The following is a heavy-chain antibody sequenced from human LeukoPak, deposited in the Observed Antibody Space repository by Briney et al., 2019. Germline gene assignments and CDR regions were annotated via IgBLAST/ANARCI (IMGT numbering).Heavy chain of an antibody. CDR2: INSNSRYI. J-gene: IGHJ4*02. V-gene: IGHV3-21*01. CDR1: GFTFSGSA. Sequence: GGSLKLSCAASGFTFSGSAIHWVRQAPGKGLEWVSSINSNSRYIYYADSVKGRFTISRDTAKKSLYLQMNSLSAEDTAVYYCARDAVSSGYPYYFDYWGQGALVIVSS. CDR3: ARDAVSSGYPYYFDY. D-gene: IGHD6-19*01.